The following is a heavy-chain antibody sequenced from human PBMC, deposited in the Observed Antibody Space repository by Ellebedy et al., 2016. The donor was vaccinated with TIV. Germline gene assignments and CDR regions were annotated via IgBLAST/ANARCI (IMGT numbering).Heavy chain of an antibody. J-gene: IGHJ2*01. D-gene: IGHD2-21*01. V-gene: IGHV3-48*02. CDR2: IFSGGTTK. Sequence: GESLKISXAASGFTFSSYNMNWVRQVPGKGLEWVSYIFSGGTTKYYADSVKGRFTISRDNAKSSLYLQMNSLRDEDTAMYYCARDNYCGGDCYPDWYFDLWGRGTLVTVSS. CDR3: ARDNYCGGDCYPDWYFDL. CDR1: GFTFSSYN.